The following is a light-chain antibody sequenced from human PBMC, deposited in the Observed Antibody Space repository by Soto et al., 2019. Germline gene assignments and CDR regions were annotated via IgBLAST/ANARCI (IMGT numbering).Light chain of an antibody. Sequence: EIVLTQSPGTLSLSPGERATLSCRASQSVSSSYLAWYQQKPGQAPRLLIYGASSRSTGIPDRFSGSGSGTDFTLTISRLEPEDFAVYYRQQYGSSPRFTFGPGTKVDIK. CDR2: GAS. J-gene: IGKJ3*01. CDR3: QQYGSSPRFT. V-gene: IGKV3-20*01. CDR1: QSVSSSY.